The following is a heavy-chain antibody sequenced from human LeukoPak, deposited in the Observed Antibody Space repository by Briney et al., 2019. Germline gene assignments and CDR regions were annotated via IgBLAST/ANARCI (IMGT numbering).Heavy chain of an antibody. CDR2: ISGSGGST. CDR3: ARVNTIFGVVISHFDY. Sequence: PGGSLRLSCAASGFTFSSYGMSWVRQAPGKGLEWVSAISGSGGSTYYADSVKGRFTISRDNSKNTLYLQMNSLRAEDTAVYYCARVNTIFGVVISHFDYWGQGTLVTVSS. CDR1: GFTFSSYG. J-gene: IGHJ4*02. V-gene: IGHV3-23*01. D-gene: IGHD3-3*01.